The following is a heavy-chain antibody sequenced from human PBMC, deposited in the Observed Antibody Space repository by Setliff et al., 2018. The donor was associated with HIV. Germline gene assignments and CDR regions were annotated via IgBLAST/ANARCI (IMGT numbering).Heavy chain of an antibody. CDR3: ARTPSRGGFDY. J-gene: IGHJ4*02. V-gene: IGHV4-59*01. CDR1: GGSLSNYY. Sequence: SETLSLTCFVSGGSLSNYYWSWIRQPPGKGLEWIAYIYYSGSTNYNPSLKSRVTISLDRSKNQFSLKLSSVTAADTAVYYCARTPSRGGFDYWGQGTLVTVSS. CDR2: IYYSGST. D-gene: IGHD3-16*01.